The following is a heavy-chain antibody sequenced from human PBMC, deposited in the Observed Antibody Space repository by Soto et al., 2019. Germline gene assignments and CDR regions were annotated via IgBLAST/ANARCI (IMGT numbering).Heavy chain of an antibody. CDR3: ASAVVVAANDAFDI. Sequence: ASVKVSCKASGYTFTSYDINWVRQATGQGLEWMGWMNPNSGNTGYAQKFQGRVTMTRNTSISTAYMELSSLRSEDTAVYYCASAVVVAANDAFDIWGQGTMVTVSS. V-gene: IGHV1-8*01. D-gene: IGHD2-15*01. J-gene: IGHJ3*02. CDR1: GYTFTSYD. CDR2: MNPNSGNT.